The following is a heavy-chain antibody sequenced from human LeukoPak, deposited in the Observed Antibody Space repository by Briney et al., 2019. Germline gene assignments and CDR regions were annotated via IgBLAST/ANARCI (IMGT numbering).Heavy chain of an antibody. CDR2: INIGNGNT. Sequence: ASVNVSCKASGYTFINHAIHWVRQAPGQRLEWMGWINIGNGNTKYSQNFQGRITITRDTSATTAYMDPSSLRSEDTAMYYCARRLGRSFDYWGQGTLVTVSS. J-gene: IGHJ4*02. D-gene: IGHD2-21*01. CDR3: ARRLGRSFDY. CDR1: GYTFINHA. V-gene: IGHV1-3*04.